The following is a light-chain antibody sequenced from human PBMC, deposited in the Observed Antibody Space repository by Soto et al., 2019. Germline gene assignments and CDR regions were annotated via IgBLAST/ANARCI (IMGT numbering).Light chain of an antibody. CDR2: VAS. J-gene: IGKJ2*01. CDR3: HQYGIAPYT. V-gene: IGKV3-20*01. Sequence: EIVLTQSPGTLSLSPGERATLSCRASQSVSSSYFAWYQQKPGQAPRLLIYVASSRATGIPDRFSGSGSGTDFTLTISRLEPEDFAVYYCHQYGIAPYTFGQGSKLEIK. CDR1: QSVSSSY.